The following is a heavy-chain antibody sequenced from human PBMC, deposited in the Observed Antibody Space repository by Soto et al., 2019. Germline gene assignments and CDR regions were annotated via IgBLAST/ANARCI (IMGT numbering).Heavy chain of an antibody. Sequence: PGGSLRLSCAASGFTFSDYYMSWIRQAPGKGLEWVSYVSSSGSTIYYADSVKGRFTISRDNAKNSLYLQMNSLRAEDTAVYYCARSLVVVADTDYWGQGTLVTVSS. CDR3: ARSLVVVADTDY. CDR1: GFTFSDYY. J-gene: IGHJ4*02. CDR2: VSSSGSTI. V-gene: IGHV3-11*01. D-gene: IGHD2-15*01.